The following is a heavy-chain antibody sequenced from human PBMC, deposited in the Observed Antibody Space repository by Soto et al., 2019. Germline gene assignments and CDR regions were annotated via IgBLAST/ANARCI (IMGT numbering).Heavy chain of an antibody. J-gene: IGHJ4*02. V-gene: IGHV1-69*01. CDR1: GGTFSSYA. CDR3: ARGGDIVVVVAATYFDY. D-gene: IGHD2-15*01. CDR2: IIPIFGTA. Sequence: QVQLVQSGAEVKKPGSSVKVSCKASGGTFSSYAISWVRQAPGQGLEWMGGIIPIFGTANYAQKFQGRVTITADESTSTAYMELRILRSEDTAVYYCARGGDIVVVVAATYFDYGGQGTLVTVSS.